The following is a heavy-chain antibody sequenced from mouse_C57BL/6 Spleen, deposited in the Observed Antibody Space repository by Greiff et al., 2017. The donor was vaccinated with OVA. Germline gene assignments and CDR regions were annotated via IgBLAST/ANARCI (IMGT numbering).Heavy chain of an antibody. CDR2: IYPGDGDT. CDR3: ARQYYGSSYDWYFDV. D-gene: IGHD1-1*01. V-gene: IGHV1-80*01. Sequence: QVQLQQSGAELVKPGASVKISCKASGYAFSSYWMNWVKQRPGKGLEWIGQIYPGDGDTNYNGKFKGKATLTADKSSSTAYMQLSSLTSEDSAVYFCARQYYGSSYDWYFDVWGTGTTVTVSS. CDR1: GYAFSSYW. J-gene: IGHJ1*03.